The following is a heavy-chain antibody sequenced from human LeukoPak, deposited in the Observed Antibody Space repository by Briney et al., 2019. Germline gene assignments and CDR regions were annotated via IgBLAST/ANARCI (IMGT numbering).Heavy chain of an antibody. D-gene: IGHD3-3*01. J-gene: IGHJ4*02. Sequence: PETLSLTCTVSGGSISSYYWSWIRQPAGKGLEWIGRIYTSGSTNYNPSLKSRVTMSVDTSKNQFSLKLSSVTAADTAVYYCARDQYDLWSGYPKPDFDYWGQGTLVTVSS. CDR3: ARDQYDLWSGYPKPDFDY. CDR1: GGSISSYY. CDR2: IYTSGST. V-gene: IGHV4-4*07.